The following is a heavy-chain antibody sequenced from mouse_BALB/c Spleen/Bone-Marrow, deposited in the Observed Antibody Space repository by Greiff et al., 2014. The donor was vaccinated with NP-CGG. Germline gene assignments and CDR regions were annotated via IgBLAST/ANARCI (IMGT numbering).Heavy chain of an antibody. Sequence: VNLVESGPGLVAPSQSLSITCTVSGFSLTNYGVHWVRQPPGKGLEWLGVIWADGSTNYNSALMSRLSISKDNSKSQVFLKMNSLQTDDTAMYYCARITTATGAMDYWGQGTSVTVSS. CDR1: GFSLTNYG. V-gene: IGHV2-9*02. CDR3: ARITTATGAMDY. D-gene: IGHD1-2*01. J-gene: IGHJ4*01. CDR2: IWADGST.